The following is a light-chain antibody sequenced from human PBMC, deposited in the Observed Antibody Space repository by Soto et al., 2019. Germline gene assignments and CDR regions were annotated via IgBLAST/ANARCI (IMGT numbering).Light chain of an antibody. CDR2: GST. CDR1: RSNIGGGYL. J-gene: IGLJ3*02. CDR3: QSYDSSLSGFEV. V-gene: IGLV1-40*01. Sequence: QSVLTQPPSVSGTPVQRVTISCTGFRSNIGGGYLVHWYQRLPGTATQLLISGSTNRASGVPDRFSDSKSGTSASLAITGLQAEDEVAYFCQSYDSSLSGFEVFGGGTELTFL.